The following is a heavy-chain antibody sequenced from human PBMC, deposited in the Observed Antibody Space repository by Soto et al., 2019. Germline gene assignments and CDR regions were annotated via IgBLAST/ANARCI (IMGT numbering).Heavy chain of an antibody. J-gene: IGHJ4*02. V-gene: IGHV4-34*01. CDR2: INHSGST. CDR1: GGSFSGYY. Sequence: PSETLSLTCAVYGGSFSGYYWSWIRQPPGKGLEWIGEINHSGSTNYNPSLKSRVTISVDTSKNQFSLKLSSVTAADTAVYYCERGYNPPSIDYWGQGTLVTVSS. CDR3: ERGYNPPSIDY. D-gene: IGHD1-1*01.